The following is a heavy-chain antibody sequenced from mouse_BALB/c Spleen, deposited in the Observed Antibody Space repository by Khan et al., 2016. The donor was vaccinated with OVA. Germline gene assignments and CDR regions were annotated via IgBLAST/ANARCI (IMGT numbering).Heavy chain of an antibody. Sequence: EVQLQESGPGLVKPSQSLSLTCTVTAYSITSNYAWNWIRQFPGNKLEWMGYISYSGSTSYNPSLKSRISITRDTSKNQFFLQLNSVTTEDTATYYCARKNYYGYAVDYGGQGTSVTVSS. CDR2: ISYSGST. CDR3: ARKNYYGYAVDY. J-gene: IGHJ4*01. V-gene: IGHV3-2*02. D-gene: IGHD1-1*01. CDR1: AYSITSNYA.